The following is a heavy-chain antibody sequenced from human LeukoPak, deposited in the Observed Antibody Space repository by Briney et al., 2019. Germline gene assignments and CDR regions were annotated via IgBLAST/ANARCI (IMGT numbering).Heavy chain of an antibody. V-gene: IGHV1-2*02. D-gene: IGHD1-1*01. CDR3: ARSENVNDEFDY. CDR2: INPNSGGT. CDR1: GYTFTGYY. J-gene: IGHJ4*02. Sequence: ASVKVSCKASGYTFTGYYMHWVRQAPGQGLEWMGWINPNSGGTNYAQKFQGRVTMTRDTSISTAYMELSRLRSDDTAVYYCARSENVNDEFDYWGQGTLVTVSS.